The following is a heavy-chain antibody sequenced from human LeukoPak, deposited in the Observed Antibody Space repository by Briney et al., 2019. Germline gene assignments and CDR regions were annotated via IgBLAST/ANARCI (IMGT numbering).Heavy chain of an antibody. CDR3: ARGLRGTPNHQPAEL. CDR1: GASFNGHY. Sequence: WESLSLTCAVYGASFNGHYWGWIRQPPREGLEWIVEVNYRGSTNHNPSLKSRVTISLVTSKIQFSLKLSSVTAADTAVYYCARGLRGTPNHQPAELWGQGTLVTVSS. V-gene: IGHV4-34*01. J-gene: IGHJ4*02. CDR2: VNYRGST. D-gene: IGHD1-14*01.